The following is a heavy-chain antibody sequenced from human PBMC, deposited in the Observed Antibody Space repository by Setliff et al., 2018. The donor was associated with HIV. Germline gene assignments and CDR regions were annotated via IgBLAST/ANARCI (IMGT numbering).Heavy chain of an antibody. D-gene: IGHD2-15*01. V-gene: IGHV4-34*01. CDR3: ARGGLGVVGAIDY. J-gene: IGHJ4*02. Sequence: SETLSLTCAVYGGSFSGYYWTWIRKPQGRGLEWIGEIIHSGGTNYNRSLKSLVTISVDTSKNQFSLNLSSVTAADTAVYYCARGGLGVVGAIDYWSQGTLVTVSS. CDR1: GGSFSGYY. CDR2: IIHSGGT.